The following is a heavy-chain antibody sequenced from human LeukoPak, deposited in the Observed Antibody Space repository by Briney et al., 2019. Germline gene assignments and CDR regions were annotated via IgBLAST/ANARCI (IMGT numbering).Heavy chain of an antibody. CDR1: GFTFSSYW. V-gene: IGHV3-74*01. D-gene: IGHD4-17*01. J-gene: IGHJ4*02. CDR2: INSDGSST. CDR3: ARAHYGDYVPKFDY. Sequence: GGSLRLSCAASGFTFSSYWMHWVRQAPGKGLVWVSRINSDGSSTSYADSVKGRFTISRDSAKNTLYLQMNSLRAEDTAVYYCARAHYGDYVPKFDYWGQGTLVTVSS.